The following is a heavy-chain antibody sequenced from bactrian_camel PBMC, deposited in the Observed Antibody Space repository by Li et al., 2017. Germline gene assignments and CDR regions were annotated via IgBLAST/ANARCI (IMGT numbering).Heavy chain of an antibody. Sequence: HVQLVESGGGSVQAGGSLRLSCEASGNDGSIRNMAWFRQTPGKEREGVAVISGDSVAYGSFVKGRFTISQDNAKNTVWLQMNSLSPEDTAVYYCVRDPFDAYGYWGQGTQVTVS. CDR3: VRDPFDAYGY. CDR1: GNDGSIRN. CDR2: ISGDSV. V-gene: IGHV3S53*01. D-gene: IGHD1*01. J-gene: IGHJ6*01.